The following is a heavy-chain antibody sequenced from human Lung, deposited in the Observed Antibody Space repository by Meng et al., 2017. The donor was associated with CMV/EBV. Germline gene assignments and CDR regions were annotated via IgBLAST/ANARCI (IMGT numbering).Heavy chain of an antibody. CDR2: IRYDGSNK. V-gene: IGHV3-30*02. J-gene: IGHJ3*02. Sequence: GGSLRLSCAASGFTFSSYGMHWVRQAPGKGLEWVAFIRYDGSNKYYADSVKGRFTISRDNSKNTLYLQMNSLRAEDTAVYYCAKDRVVVVPAVDAVDIWGQGTMVTVSS. D-gene: IGHD2-2*01. CDR1: GFTFSSYG. CDR3: AKDRVVVVPAVDAVDI.